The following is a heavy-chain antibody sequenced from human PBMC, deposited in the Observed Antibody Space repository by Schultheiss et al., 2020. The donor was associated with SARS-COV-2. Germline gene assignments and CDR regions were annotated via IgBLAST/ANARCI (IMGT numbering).Heavy chain of an antibody. CDR1: GFTFSSYA. J-gene: IGHJ4*02. CDR3: AKDPRSGWPYYFDY. CDR2: ISGSGGST. D-gene: IGHD6-19*01. V-gene: IGHV3-23*01. Sequence: GESLKISCEASGFTFSSYAMSWVRQAPGKGLEWVSAISGSGGSTYYADSVKGRFTISIDNSKNTLYLQMNSLRAEDTAVYYCAKDPRSGWPYYFDYWGQGTLVTVSS.